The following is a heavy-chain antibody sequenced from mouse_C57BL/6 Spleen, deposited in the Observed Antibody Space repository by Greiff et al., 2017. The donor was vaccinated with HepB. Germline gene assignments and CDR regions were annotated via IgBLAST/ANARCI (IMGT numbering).Heavy chain of an antibody. CDR1: GYTFTSYW. CDR3: AIIGGYHRNYVKAY. J-gene: IGHJ3*01. Sequence: VQLQQPGAELVKPGASVKVSGKASGYTFTSYWMHWVKQRPGQGLEWIGRIHPSDSDTNYNQKFKGKATLTVDTSSSTAYMQLSSLTSEDSAVSYCAIIGGYHRNYVKAYWGQGTPVTVSA. D-gene: IGHD2-1*01. V-gene: IGHV1-74*01. CDR2: IHPSDSDT.